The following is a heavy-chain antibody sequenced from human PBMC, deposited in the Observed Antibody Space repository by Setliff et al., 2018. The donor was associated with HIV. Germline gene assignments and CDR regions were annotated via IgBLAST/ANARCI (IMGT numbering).Heavy chain of an antibody. Sequence: GGPLRLSCAASGFTFSTYWMFWVRQAPGKGLEWVAKIKQDGSEEYYVDSVKGRFTISRDNAKNSVYLQMNSLRVEDTAMYYCTKDHLSGWASDCWGQGTLVTVSS. CDR1: GFTFSTYW. J-gene: IGHJ4*02. V-gene: IGHV3-7*01. CDR2: IKQDGSEE. D-gene: IGHD6-19*01. CDR3: TKDHLSGWASDC.